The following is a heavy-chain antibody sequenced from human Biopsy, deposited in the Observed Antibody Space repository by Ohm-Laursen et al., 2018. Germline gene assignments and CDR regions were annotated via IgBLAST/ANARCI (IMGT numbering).Heavy chain of an antibody. D-gene: IGHD3-10*01. J-gene: IGHJ5*02. V-gene: IGHV1-69*06. CDR1: GGTFSSYV. CDR2: IIPIFDTP. CDR3: AGGAAKGNPYDH. Sequence: SSVKVSCKTSGGTFSSYVISWVRQAPGQGLEWMGRIIPIFDTPTYAPYFQGRVTFTADKSTGTAHLDLSRRRSEDTAIYFCAGGAAKGNPYDHWGQGTLVTVSS.